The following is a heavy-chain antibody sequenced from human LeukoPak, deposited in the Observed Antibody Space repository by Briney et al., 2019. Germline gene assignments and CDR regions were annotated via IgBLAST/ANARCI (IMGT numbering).Heavy chain of an antibody. CDR3: AENYYDSSGYYSPVGY. CDR1: GGTFSSYA. Sequence: SVKVSCKASGGTFSSYAISWVRQAPGQGLEWMGGIIPIFGTANYAQEFQGRVTITTDESTSTAYMELSSLRSEDTAVYYCAENYYDSSGYYSPVGYWGQGTLVTVSS. CDR2: IIPIFGTA. D-gene: IGHD3-22*01. V-gene: IGHV1-69*05. J-gene: IGHJ4*02.